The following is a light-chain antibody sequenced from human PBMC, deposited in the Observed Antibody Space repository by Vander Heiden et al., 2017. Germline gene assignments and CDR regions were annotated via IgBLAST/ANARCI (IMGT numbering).Light chain of an antibody. CDR3: QVWDSISDVGV. Sequence: YVLTQPPSVSVAAGQTATITCGENSLWSKSVQWSQQGPGQSPVLVVYDNRDRPSGIPERISGSNSGNTATLTISRVEAGDEADYYCQVWDSISDVGVFGGGTKLTVL. J-gene: IGLJ2*01. CDR2: DNR. CDR1: SLWSKS. V-gene: IGLV3-21*02.